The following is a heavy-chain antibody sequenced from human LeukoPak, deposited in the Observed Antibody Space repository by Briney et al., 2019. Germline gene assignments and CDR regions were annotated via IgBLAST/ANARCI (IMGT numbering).Heavy chain of an antibody. J-gene: IGHJ5*02. V-gene: IGHV6-1*01. D-gene: IGHD2-15*01. CDR2: TYYRSKWYN. CDR1: GDSVSSNSAA. CDR3: ARDPVGYCSGGSCWTRGWFDP. Sequence: SQTLSLTCAISGDSVSSNSAAWNWIRQSPSRGLEWLGRTYYRSKWYNDYAVSVKSRITINPDTSKNQFSLQLNSVTPEDTAVYYCARDPVGYCSGGSCWTRGWFDPWGQGALVTVSS.